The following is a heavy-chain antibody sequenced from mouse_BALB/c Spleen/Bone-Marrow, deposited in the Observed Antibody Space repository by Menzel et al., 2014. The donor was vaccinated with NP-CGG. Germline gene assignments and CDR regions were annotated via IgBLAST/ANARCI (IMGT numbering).Heavy chain of an antibody. CDR2: ISSGGNYT. CDR1: GFTFSSYA. V-gene: IGHV5-9-3*01. Sequence: EVQGVESGGGLVKPGGSLKLSCAASGFTFSSYAMSWVRQTPEKRLEWVATISSGGNYTYYPDSVNGRFTISRDNAKNTLYLQMSSLRSEDTAMYYCARYYGSSYDYWGQGTTLTVSS. J-gene: IGHJ2*01. D-gene: IGHD1-1*01. CDR3: ARYYGSSYDY.